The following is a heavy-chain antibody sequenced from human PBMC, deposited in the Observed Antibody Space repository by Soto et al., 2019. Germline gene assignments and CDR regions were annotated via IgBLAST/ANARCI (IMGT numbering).Heavy chain of an antibody. V-gene: IGHV1-69*12. CDR2: IIPIFGTA. D-gene: IGHD3-3*01. CDR3: ARGPTNLLRFLEVWAYYGMDV. CDR1: GGTFSSYA. Sequence: QVQLVQSGAEVKKPGSSVKVSCKASGGTFSSYAISWVRQAPGQGLEWMGGIIPIFGTANYAQKFQGRVTITADESTSTAYMELSSLRSEDTAVYYCARGPTNLLRFLEVWAYYGMDVWGQGTTVTVSS. J-gene: IGHJ6*02.